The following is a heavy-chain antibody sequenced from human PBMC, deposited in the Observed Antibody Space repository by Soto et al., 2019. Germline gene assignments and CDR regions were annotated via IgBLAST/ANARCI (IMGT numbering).Heavy chain of an antibody. CDR3: ARFDYGDYSPEGWFDP. Sequence: GESLKISCKGSGYSFTSYWIGWVRQMPGKGLEWMGIIYPGDSDTRYSPSFQGQVTISADRSISTAYLQWSSLKASDTAMYYCARFDYGDYSPEGWFDPWGQGTLVTVSS. CDR2: IYPGDSDT. J-gene: IGHJ5*02. CDR1: GYSFTSYW. V-gene: IGHV5-51*01. D-gene: IGHD4-17*01.